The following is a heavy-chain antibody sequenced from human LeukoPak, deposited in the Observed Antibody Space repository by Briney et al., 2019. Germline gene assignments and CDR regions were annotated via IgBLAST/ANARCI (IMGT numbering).Heavy chain of an antibody. CDR3: ARARRLRLGELSPISASYYFDY. Sequence: GGSLRLSCAASGCTFSSYAMSWVRQAPGKGLEWVSAISGSGGSTYYADSVKGRFTISRDNSKNTLYLQMNSLRAEDTAVYYCARARRLRLGELSPISASYYFDYWGQGTLVTVSS. CDR1: GCTFSSYA. V-gene: IGHV3-23*01. J-gene: IGHJ4*02. D-gene: IGHD3-16*02. CDR2: ISGSGGST.